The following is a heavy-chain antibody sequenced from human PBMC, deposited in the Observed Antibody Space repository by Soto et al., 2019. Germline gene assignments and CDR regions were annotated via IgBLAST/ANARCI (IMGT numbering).Heavy chain of an antibody. J-gene: IGHJ4*02. CDR3: ARELLDFGATNGEGY. D-gene: IGHD5-12*01. Sequence: QVQLVQSGAEVKKPGSSVKVSCKASGGTFSSYTISWVRQAPGQGLEWMGRIIPILGIANYAQKFQGRVTITADKSTSTADKELSSVRSEDTAVYYCARELLDFGATNGEGYWGQGTLVTVSS. CDR1: GGTFSSYT. V-gene: IGHV1-69*08. CDR2: IIPILGIA.